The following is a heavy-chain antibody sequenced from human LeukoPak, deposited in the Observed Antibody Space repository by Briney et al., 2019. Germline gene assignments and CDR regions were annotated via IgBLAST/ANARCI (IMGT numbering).Heavy chain of an antibody. V-gene: IGHV4-30-4*01. J-gene: IGHJ4*02. D-gene: IGHD3-10*01. CDR1: GGSISSGDYY. CDR2: IYYSGST. CDR3: ARGSMVRGVITNLDY. Sequence: SETLSLTCTVSGGSISSGDYYWSWIRQPPGKGLEWIGYIYYSGSTYYNPSLKSRVTISADTSKNQFSLKLSSVTAADTAVYYCARGSMVRGVITNLDYWGQGTLVTVSS.